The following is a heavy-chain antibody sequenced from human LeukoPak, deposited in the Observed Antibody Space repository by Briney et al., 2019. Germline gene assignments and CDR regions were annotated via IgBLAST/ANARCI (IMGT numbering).Heavy chain of an antibody. CDR1: GGTFSSYA. J-gene: IGHJ3*02. CDR3: ARGILGYCSGGSCRPGAFDI. V-gene: IGHV1-69*04. D-gene: IGHD2-15*01. CDR2: IIPILGIA. Sequence: GASVKVSCKASGGTFSSYAISWVRQAPGQGLEWMGRIIPILGIANYAQKFQGRVTITADKSTSTAYMELSSLRSEDTAVYYCARGILGYCSGGSCRPGAFDIWGQGTMVTVSS.